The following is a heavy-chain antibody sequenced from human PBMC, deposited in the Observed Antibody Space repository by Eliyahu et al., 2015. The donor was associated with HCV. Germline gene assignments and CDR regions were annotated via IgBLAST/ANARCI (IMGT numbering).Heavy chain of an antibody. V-gene: IGHV3-23*01. D-gene: IGHD3-3*01. CDR3: VKEKLQILQWLFDY. CDR2: IRDIGVGT. CDR1: GFXFSSYA. J-gene: IGHJ4*01. Sequence: EVQLLESGGALVQPGGSLRLSXAASGFXFSSYAMSWVRQAPGKGLQWVAGIRDIGVGTYYADSVQGRFTISRDNSKNTLYLEMNSLRAEDTAVYYCVKEKLQILQWLFDYWGHGTLVTVSS.